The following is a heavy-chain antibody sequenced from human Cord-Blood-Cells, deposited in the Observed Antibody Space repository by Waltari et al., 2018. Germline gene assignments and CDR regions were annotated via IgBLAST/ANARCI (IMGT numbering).Heavy chain of an antibody. CDR3: AKVGIVLVARPYYFDY. CDR2: ISGSGGST. J-gene: IGHJ4*02. D-gene: IGHD2-8*02. CDR1: GFTFSSYA. Sequence: EVQLLESGGGLVQPGGSLRLSCAASGFTFSSYAMSWVRQAPGKGLEWVSAISGSGGSTYYADSVKGRFTISRDNSKNTLYLQMNSLRAEDTAVYYCAKVGIVLVARPYYFDYWGQGTLVTVSS. V-gene: IGHV3-23*01.